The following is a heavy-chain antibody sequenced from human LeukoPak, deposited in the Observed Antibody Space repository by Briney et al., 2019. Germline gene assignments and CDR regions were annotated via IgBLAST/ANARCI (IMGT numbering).Heavy chain of an antibody. CDR1: GFTFSSYG. D-gene: IGHD3-22*01. CDR3: AKDYYDSSGYYYVLDY. CDR2: ISYDGSNK. V-gene: IGHV3-30*18. Sequence: GGSLRLSWAASGFTFSSYGMHWVRQAPGKGLEWVAVISYDGSNKYYADSVKGRFTISRDNSKNTLYLQMNSLRAEDTAVCYCAKDYYDSSGYYYVLDYWGQGTLVTVSS. J-gene: IGHJ4*02.